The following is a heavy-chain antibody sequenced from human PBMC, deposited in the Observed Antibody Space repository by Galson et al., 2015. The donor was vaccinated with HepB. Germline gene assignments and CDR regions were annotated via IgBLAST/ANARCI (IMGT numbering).Heavy chain of an antibody. CDR2: ISGNSGGT. J-gene: IGHJ4*02. CDR1: GFTFSNYV. Sequence: SLRLSCAASGFTFSNYVMSWVRQVPGKGLKWVSAISGNSGGTYYADSVKGRFTISRDNSKNTLYRQMNNLKAEDTAVYYCAKDVIVGALGSFDYWGQGTLVTVSS. D-gene: IGHD1-26*01. CDR3: AKDVIVGALGSFDY. V-gene: IGHV3-23*01.